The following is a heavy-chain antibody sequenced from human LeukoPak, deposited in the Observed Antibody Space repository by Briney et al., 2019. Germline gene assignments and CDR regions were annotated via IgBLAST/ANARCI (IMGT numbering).Heavy chain of an antibody. CDR2: IYPGDSDI. Sequence: GESLKISCQGSGYSSTSYWIGWMRQMPGKGLEWMGIIYPGDSDIRYSPSFQGQVTISADNSINTAYLQWSSLKASDTATYYCARLSSRGYEISWWFDPWGQGTPVTVSS. J-gene: IGHJ5*02. CDR3: ARLSSRGYEISWWFDP. V-gene: IGHV5-51*01. D-gene: IGHD5-12*01. CDR1: GYSSTSYW.